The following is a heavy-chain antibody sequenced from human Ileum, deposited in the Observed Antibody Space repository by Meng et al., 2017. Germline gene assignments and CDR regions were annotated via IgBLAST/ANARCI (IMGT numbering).Heavy chain of an antibody. D-gene: IGHD2-15*01. CDR2: IVPVLNTA. J-gene: IGHJ4*02. CDR3: ARDGGMSVGGYHFEY. Sequence: QVQLVQSGAEVKKPGSSVKVSCKASGVTLIGYTFHWVRQAPGQGLEWMGKIVPVLNTANYAQKFQGRVTITADKSTHTAYMEVTSLTYEDTAVYYCARDGGMSVGGYHFEYWGQGTLVTVSS. V-gene: IGHV1-69*08. CDR1: GVTLIGYT.